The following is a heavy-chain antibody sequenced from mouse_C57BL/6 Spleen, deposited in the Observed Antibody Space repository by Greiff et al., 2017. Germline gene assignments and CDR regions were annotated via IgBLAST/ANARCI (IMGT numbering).Heavy chain of an antibody. V-gene: IGHV1-52*01. CDR2: IDPSDSET. J-gene: IGHJ1*03. Sequence: VQLQQPGAELVRPGSSVKLSCKASGYTFTSYWMHWVKQRPIQGLEWIGNIDPSDSETHYNQKFKDKATLTVDKSSSTAYMQLSSLTSEDSAVYYCARSGYDGYFDVWGTGTTVTVSS. CDR1: GYTFTSYW. D-gene: IGHD2-2*01. CDR3: ARSGYDGYFDV.